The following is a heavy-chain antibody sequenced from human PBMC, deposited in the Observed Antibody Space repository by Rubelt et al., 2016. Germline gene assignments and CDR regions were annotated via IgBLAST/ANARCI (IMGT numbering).Heavy chain of an antibody. V-gene: IGHV1-18*01. CDR3: ARDRIRIAARQGWYFDL. J-gene: IGHJ2*01. D-gene: IGHD6-6*01. Sequence: QVQLVQSGAEVKKPGASVKVSCKASGYTFTSYGISWVRQAPGQGLEWMGWISAYNGNTNYAQKVQGRVTMTTDNSTSPAYMELRSLRSDDTAVYYCARDRIRIAARQGWYFDLWGRGTLVTVSS. CDR1: GYTFTSYG. CDR2: ISAYNGNT.